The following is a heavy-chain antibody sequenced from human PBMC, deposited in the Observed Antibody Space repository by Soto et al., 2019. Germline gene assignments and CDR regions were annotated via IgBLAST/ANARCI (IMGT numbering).Heavy chain of an antibody. CDR1: GFTFSNAW. CDR3: TTDRKGSGSPNYYYDGMDV. CDR2: IKSKADGGTT. D-gene: IGHD3-10*01. V-gene: IGHV3-15*07. J-gene: IGHJ6*02. Sequence: GGSLRLSCAASGFTFSNAWMNWVRQAPGKGLEWVGRIKSKADGGTTDYAAPVKGRFTISRDDSKNTLYLQMNSLKTEDTAVYYCTTDRKGSGSPNYYYDGMDVWGQGTTVTGSS.